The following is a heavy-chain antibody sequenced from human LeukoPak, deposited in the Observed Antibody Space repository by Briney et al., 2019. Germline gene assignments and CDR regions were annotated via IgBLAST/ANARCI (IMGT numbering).Heavy chain of an antibody. CDR1: GYSFTSYW. CDR2: IYPGDSDT. V-gene: IGHV5-51*01. J-gene: IGHJ5*02. Sequence: GESLKISCKGSGYSFTSYWIGWVRQMPGKGLGWMGIIYPGDSDTRYSPSFQGQVTISADKSISTAYLQWSSLKASDTTMYYCARLEVLMAQNWFDPWGQGTLVTVSS. CDR3: ARLEVLMAQNWFDP. D-gene: IGHD2-8*01.